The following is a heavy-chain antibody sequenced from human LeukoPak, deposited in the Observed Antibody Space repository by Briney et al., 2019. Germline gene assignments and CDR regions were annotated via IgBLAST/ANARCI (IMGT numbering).Heavy chain of an antibody. D-gene: IGHD2-2*01. V-gene: IGHV3-7*01. CDR2: INQDGSEQ. J-gene: IGHJ4*02. Sequence: SGGSLRLSCAASGFTFSTYSMNWVRQAPGKGLEWVANINQDGSEQYYVDSVKGRFTISRDNTKNSLYLQMNSLRAEDTAVYYCARVGYCSTTSCYWRAFDYWGQGTLVTVSS. CDR1: GFTFSTYS. CDR3: ARVGYCSTTSCYWRAFDY.